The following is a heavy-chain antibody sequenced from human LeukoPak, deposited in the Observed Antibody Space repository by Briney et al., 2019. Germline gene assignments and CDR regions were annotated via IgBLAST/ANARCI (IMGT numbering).Heavy chain of an antibody. CDR2: INHSGST. V-gene: IGHV4-34*01. Sequence: SETLSLTCAVYGGSFSGYYWSWIRQPPGKGLEWIGEINHSGSTNYNPSLKSRVTISVDTSKNQFSLKLSSVTAADTAVYYCARGPRSGYFRRSFDYWGQGTLVTVSS. CDR1: GGSFSGYY. D-gene: IGHD3-3*01. J-gene: IGHJ4*02. CDR3: ARGPRSGYFRRSFDY.